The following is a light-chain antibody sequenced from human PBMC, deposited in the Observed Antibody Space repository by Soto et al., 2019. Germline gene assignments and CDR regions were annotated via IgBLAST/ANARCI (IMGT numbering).Light chain of an antibody. V-gene: IGLV2-14*01. Sequence: QSALTQPASVSGSPGQSITISCTGTSSDVGGYNYVSWYQHHPGKAPKLMLNEVSKRPSGVSNRFSGSKSGDTASLIISGRQAEDEADYYCTSYTRSSTLVFGGGTQLTVL. CDR3: TSYTRSSTLV. J-gene: IGLJ7*01. CDR2: EVS. CDR1: SSDVGGYNY.